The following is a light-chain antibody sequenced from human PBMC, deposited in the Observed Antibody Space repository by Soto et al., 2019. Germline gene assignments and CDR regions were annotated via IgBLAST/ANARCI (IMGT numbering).Light chain of an antibody. CDR2: GAV. J-gene: IGKJ1*01. CDR1: QSVSSN. V-gene: IGKV3-15*01. Sequence: EILMTQSPVTLSVSPGERATLSCRASQSVSSNLAWYQQKPGQAPSLLIYGAVTRATGIPARFSGTGSGTEFTLTISSLQSEDFELYYCQPYNDWPLTFGQGTKVDIX. CDR3: QPYNDWPLT.